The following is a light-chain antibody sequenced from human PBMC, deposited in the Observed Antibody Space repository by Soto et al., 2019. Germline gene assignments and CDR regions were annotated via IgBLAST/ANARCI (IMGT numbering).Light chain of an antibody. V-gene: IGLV1-40*01. CDR3: QSYDCGLSGCV. CDR1: SSNIGAGYD. Sequence: QSVLTQPPSVSGAQGQRVTISCTGSSSNIGAGYDVHWYQQLPGTAPKLVIYGNNNRPSGVPDRFSASKSGTSASLAITGLQAGDEADYYCQSYDCGLSGCVFGAWTKLTVL. CDR2: GNN. J-gene: IGLJ1*01.